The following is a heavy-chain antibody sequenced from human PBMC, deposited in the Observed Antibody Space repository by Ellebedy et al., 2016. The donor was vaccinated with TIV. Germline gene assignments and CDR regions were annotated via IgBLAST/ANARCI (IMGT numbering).Heavy chain of an antibody. CDR3: ATEALDY. Sequence: GGSLRLXCAASGFIFSDYAFHWVRQAPGKGLEWVSSISNDGAQKYYRDSVQGRFTVSRDNSKSTLHLQMNSLRAEDTAVYYCATEALDYWGHGTLVIVSS. J-gene: IGHJ4*01. CDR2: ISNDGAQK. V-gene: IGHV3-30-3*01. CDR1: GFIFSDYA.